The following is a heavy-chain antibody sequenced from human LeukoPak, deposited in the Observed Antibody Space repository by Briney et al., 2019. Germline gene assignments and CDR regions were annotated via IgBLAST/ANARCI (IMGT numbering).Heavy chain of an antibody. Sequence: PSETLSLTCNVSGDSVSTGLHYYSWIRQHPGEGLEWIGCTHYSGSTYYKSSLRSRLIISLDTSKNQVSLKLTSVTAADTAVYYCARGRRGKYSPYFYYHMDVWGTGTPVTVSS. CDR3: ARGRRGKYSPYFYYHMDV. CDR1: GDSVSTGLHY. V-gene: IGHV4-31*03. CDR2: THYSGST. J-gene: IGHJ6*03. D-gene: IGHD1-26*01.